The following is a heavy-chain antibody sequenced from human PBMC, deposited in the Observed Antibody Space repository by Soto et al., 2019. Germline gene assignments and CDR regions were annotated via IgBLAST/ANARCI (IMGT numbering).Heavy chain of an antibody. CDR1: GGTFSSYA. J-gene: IGHJ6*02. V-gene: IGHV1-69*13. CDR2: IIPIFGTA. D-gene: IGHD1-7*01. Sequence: SVKVSCKASGGTFSSYAISWVRQAPGQGLEWMGGIIPIFGTANYAQKFQGRVTITADESTSTAYMELSSLRSEDTAVYYCACRYNWNYVPYYYYGMDVWGQGTTVTVSS. CDR3: ACRYNWNYVPYYYYGMDV.